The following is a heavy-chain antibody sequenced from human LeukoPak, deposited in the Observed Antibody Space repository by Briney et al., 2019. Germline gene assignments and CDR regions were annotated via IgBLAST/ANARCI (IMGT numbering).Heavy chain of an antibody. V-gene: IGHV4-30-4*08. CDR3: ARGVGGPSPLTMDFWSGSPYYYYYYMDV. J-gene: IGHJ6*03. Sequence: PSETLSLTCTVSGGSISSGDYYWSWIRQPPGKGLEWIGYIYYSGSTYYNPSLKSRVTISVDTSKNQFSLKLSSVTAADTAVYYCARGVGGPSPLTMDFWSGSPYYYYYYMDVWGKGTTVTVSS. CDR1: GGSISSGDYY. D-gene: IGHD3-3*01. CDR2: IYYSGST.